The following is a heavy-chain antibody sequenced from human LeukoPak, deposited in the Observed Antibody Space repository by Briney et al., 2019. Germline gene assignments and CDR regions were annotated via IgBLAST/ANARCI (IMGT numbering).Heavy chain of an antibody. V-gene: IGHV4-59*12. D-gene: IGHD3-10*01. CDR3: ARDHYGSGNGVDP. Sequence: SETLSLTCTVSGGSISSYYWSWIRQPPGKGLEWIGYIYYSGSTNYNPSLKSRVTISVDTSKNQFSLKLSSVTAADTAVYYCARDHYGSGNGVDPWGQGTLVTVSS. CDR1: GGSISSYY. CDR2: IYYSGST. J-gene: IGHJ5*02.